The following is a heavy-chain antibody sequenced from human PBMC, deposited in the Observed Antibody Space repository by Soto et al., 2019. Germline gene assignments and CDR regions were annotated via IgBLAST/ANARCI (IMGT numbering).Heavy chain of an antibody. D-gene: IGHD1-20*01. V-gene: IGHV3-23*01. Sequence: GGSLRLSCAASGFTFNSCAMSWVRQAPGKGLEWVSTVSGSGGSTYYADSVKGRFTISRDNSKNTLYLQMNSLRAEDTAIYYCAKELSWPPRYYYSMDVWGQGTTVTVSS. CDR2: VSGSGGST. CDR1: GFTFNSCA. CDR3: AKELSWPPRYYYSMDV. J-gene: IGHJ6*02.